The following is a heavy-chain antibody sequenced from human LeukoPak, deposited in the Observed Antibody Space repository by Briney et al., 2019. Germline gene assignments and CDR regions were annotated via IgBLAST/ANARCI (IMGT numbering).Heavy chain of an antibody. D-gene: IGHD5-12*01. CDR2: ISYDGGNK. CDR1: GFTFSSYA. J-gene: IGHJ4*02. CDR3: AKDLEISQSLGYVVDY. V-gene: IGHV3-30*18. Sequence: SGGSLRLSCAASGFTFSSYAMHWVRQAPGKGLEWVAVISYDGGNKYYADSVKGRFTISRDNSKNTLYLQMNGLRAEDTAVYYCAKDLEISQSLGYVVDYWGQGTLVTVSS.